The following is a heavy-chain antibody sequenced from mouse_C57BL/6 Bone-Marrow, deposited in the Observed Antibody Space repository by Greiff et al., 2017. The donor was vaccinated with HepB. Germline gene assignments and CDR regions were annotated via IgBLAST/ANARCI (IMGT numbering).Heavy chain of an antibody. D-gene: IGHD3-2*02. V-gene: IGHV1-80*01. CDR3: ARDSSGYLNFDY. CDR1: GYAFSSYW. J-gene: IGHJ2*01. Sequence: QVQLQQSGAELVKPGASVKISCKASGYAFSSYWMNWVKQRPGKGLEWIGQIYPGDGDTNYNGKFKGKATLTADKSSSTAYMQLSSLTSEDSAFYFCARDSSGYLNFDYWGQGTTLTVSS. CDR2: IYPGDGDT.